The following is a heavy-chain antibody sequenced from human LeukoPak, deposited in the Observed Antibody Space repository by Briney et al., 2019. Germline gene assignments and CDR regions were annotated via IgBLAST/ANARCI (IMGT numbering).Heavy chain of an antibody. CDR3: ARGLRTRQQAPRHYGMDV. D-gene: IGHD6-13*01. CDR1: GGSFSGYY. J-gene: IGHJ6*01. CDR2: INHSGST. Sequence: SETLSLTSAVYGGSFSGYYWSWIRQPPGKGLEWIGEINHSGSTNYNPSLKSRVTISVDTSKNQFSLKLSSVTAADTAVYSCARGLRTRQQAPRHYGMDVWGKGTTVTASS. V-gene: IGHV4-34*01.